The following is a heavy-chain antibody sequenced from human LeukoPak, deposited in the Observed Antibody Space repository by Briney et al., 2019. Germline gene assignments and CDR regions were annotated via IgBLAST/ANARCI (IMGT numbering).Heavy chain of an antibody. J-gene: IGHJ3*02. D-gene: IGHD3-9*01. CDR2: IYYRGGT. V-gene: IGHV4-39*07. CDR1: GGSISSSSYY. Sequence: SETLSLTCTVSGGSISSSSYYWGWIRQPPGKGLEWLGHIYYRGGTNYNPSLKSRVSISVDTSKNQFSLKLTSVTAADTAVYYCAREGYDILTGSTRAFDIWGHGTKVIVSS. CDR3: AREGYDILTGSTRAFDI.